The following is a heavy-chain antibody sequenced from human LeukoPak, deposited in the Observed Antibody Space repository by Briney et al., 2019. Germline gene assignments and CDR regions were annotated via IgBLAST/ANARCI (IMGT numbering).Heavy chain of an antibody. CDR3: ASPSPDDYGDYDLGY. D-gene: IGHD4-17*01. CDR1: GYSFTSYW. CDR2: IYPGDSDT. V-gene: IGHV5-51*01. J-gene: IGHJ4*02. Sequence: GASLKISXKGSGYSFTSYWIGWVLQMPGKGLEWMGIIYPGDSDTRYSPSFQGQVTISADKSISTAYLQWSSLKASDTAMYYCASPSPDDYGDYDLGYWGQGTLVTVSS.